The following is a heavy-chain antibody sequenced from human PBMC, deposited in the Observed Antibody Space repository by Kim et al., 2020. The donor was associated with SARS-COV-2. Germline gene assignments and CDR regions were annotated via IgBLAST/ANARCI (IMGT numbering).Heavy chain of an antibody. Sequence: GGSLRLSCAASGFTFSKAWMSWVRQAPGKGLEWVGRIKTKGEGGTTDYNTTVKGRFVISRDDSTNTLYLQMISLRVEDTALYYCTTEGLPYYDGHPDLSDSWGGGTLVTVS. J-gene: IGHJ4*02. V-gene: IGHV3-15*01. CDR3: TTEGLPYYDGHPDLSDS. CDR1: GFTFSKAW. D-gene: IGHD3-16*01. CDR2: IKTKGEGGTT.